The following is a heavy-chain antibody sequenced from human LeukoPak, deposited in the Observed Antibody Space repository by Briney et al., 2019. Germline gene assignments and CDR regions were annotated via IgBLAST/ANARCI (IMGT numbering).Heavy chain of an antibody. J-gene: IGHJ1*01. CDR2: ISSSSSYI. Sequence: PGGSLRLSCAPSGFTFSSYSMNWVRQAPGKGLEWVSSISSSSSYIYYADSVKGRFTISRDNAKNSLYLQMNSLRAEDTAVYYCARGYYDFWSGYSKYFQHWGQGTLVTVSS. V-gene: IGHV3-21*01. CDR3: ARGYYDFWSGYSKYFQH. CDR1: GFTFSSYS. D-gene: IGHD3-3*01.